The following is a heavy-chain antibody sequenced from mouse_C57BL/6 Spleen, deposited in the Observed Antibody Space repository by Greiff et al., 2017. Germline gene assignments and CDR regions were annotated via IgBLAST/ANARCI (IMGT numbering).Heavy chain of an antibody. V-gene: IGHV6-3*01. CDR3: TKSYRGYFDV. CDR2: IRLKSDNYAT. D-gene: IGHD5-1-1*01. Sequence: DVKLQESGGGLVQPGGSMKLSCVASGFTFSNYWMNWVRQSPEKGLEWVAQIRLKSDNYATHYAESVKGRFTISRDDSKSSVYLQMNNLRAEDTGIYYCTKSYRGYFDVWGTGTTVTVSS. CDR1: GFTFSNYW. J-gene: IGHJ1*03.